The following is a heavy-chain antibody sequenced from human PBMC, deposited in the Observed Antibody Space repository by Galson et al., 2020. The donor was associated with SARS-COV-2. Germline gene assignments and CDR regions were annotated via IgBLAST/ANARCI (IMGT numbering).Heavy chain of an antibody. CDR1: GGSISSSSYY. D-gene: IGHD2-15*01. J-gene: IGHJ5*02. Sequence: SETLSLTCTVSGGSISSSSYYWGWIRQPPGKGLEWIGSIYYSGSTYYNPSLKSRVTISVDTSKNQFSLKLSSVTAADTAVYYCARTGGCSGGSCYLNRVDPWGQGTLVTVSS. V-gene: IGHV4-39*07. CDR3: ARTGGCSGGSCYLNRVDP. CDR2: IYYSGST.